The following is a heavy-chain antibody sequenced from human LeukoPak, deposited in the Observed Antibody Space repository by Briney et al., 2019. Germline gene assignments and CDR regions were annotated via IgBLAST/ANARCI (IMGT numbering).Heavy chain of an antibody. CDR2: INPNSGGT. Sequence: ASVKVSCKASGYTFTGYYMHWVRQAPGQGLGWMGWINPNSGGTNYAQKFQGRVTMTRDTSISTACMELSRLRSDDTAVYYCARDEAGETTVTTFCYWGQGTLVTVSS. D-gene: IGHD4-17*01. CDR1: GYTFTGYY. CDR3: ARDEAGETTVTTFCY. J-gene: IGHJ4*02. V-gene: IGHV1-2*02.